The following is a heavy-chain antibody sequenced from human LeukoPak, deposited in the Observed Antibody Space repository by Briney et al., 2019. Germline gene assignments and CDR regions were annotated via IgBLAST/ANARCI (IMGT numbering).Heavy chain of an antibody. CDR1: GFTFDDYA. D-gene: IGHD1-26*01. Sequence: GGSLRLSCAASGFTFDDYAMHWVRQAPGKGLEWVSSVSSSSSYIYYADSVKGRFTISRDNAKNSLHLQMNSLRAEDTAVYYCARRLEVTSYSPFDYWGQGTLVTVSS. V-gene: IGHV3-21*01. CDR2: VSSSSSYI. J-gene: IGHJ4*02. CDR3: ARRLEVTSYSPFDY.